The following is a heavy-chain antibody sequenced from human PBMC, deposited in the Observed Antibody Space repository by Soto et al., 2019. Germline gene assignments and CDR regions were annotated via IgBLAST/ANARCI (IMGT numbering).Heavy chain of an antibody. Sequence: QVQLVQSGAEVKKPGASVKVSCKASGYTFTGYYMHWVRQAPGQGLEWMGWINPNSGGTNYAQKFQGRVTMTRDTSIRTAYMELSRLRSDDTAVYYCARYRPYYYDSSGYYGHFDYWGQGTLVTVSS. CDR3: ARYRPYYYDSSGYYGHFDY. J-gene: IGHJ4*02. CDR2: INPNSGGT. CDR1: GYTFTGYY. D-gene: IGHD3-22*01. V-gene: IGHV1-2*02.